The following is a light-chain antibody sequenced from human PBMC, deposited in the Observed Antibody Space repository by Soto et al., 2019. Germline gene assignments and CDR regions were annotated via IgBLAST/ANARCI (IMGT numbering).Light chain of an antibody. CDR1: SSDVGSYNL. CDR2: EVN. CDR3: SSYEGSSFFYV. V-gene: IGLV2-23*02. J-gene: IGLJ1*01. Sequence: QSALTQPASVSGSPGQSITISCTGTSSDVGSYNLISWYQQYPDKAPKLMIYEVNKRPSGVSNRFSGSKSGNTASLTISGFRVGAGADYSCSSYEGSSFFYVFGRGTRVPVL.